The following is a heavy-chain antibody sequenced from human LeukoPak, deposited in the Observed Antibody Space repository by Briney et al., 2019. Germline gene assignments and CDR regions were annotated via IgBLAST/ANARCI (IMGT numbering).Heavy chain of an antibody. CDR3: ARVGTDCSGGSCH. D-gene: IGHD2-15*01. Sequence: ASVKDSCKASGYTFTSYGITSVRQAPGQGREWMGRISTNNRNTNYAQKFQGRVTMTTDTSTSTAHMELRSLRSDDTAVYYCARVGTDCSGGSCHWGQGTLVTVSS. CDR1: GYTFTSYG. V-gene: IGHV1-18*01. CDR2: ISTNNRNT. J-gene: IGHJ4*02.